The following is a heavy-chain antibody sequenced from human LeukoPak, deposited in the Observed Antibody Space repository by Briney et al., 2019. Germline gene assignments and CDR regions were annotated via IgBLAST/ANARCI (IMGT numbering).Heavy chain of an antibody. CDR1: GFSFSSAA. CDR3: AKDIQLSS. V-gene: IGHV3-23*01. CDR2: IGTIGYST. Sequence: GGSLRLSCAASGFSFSSAAMPWVRQAPGKGLEWVSLIGTIGYSTYYADSVKGRFTISRDNSKNTLSLQMNSLRVEDTAIYYCAKDIQLSSWGLGTMVTVSS. J-gene: IGHJ3*01. D-gene: IGHD5-24*01.